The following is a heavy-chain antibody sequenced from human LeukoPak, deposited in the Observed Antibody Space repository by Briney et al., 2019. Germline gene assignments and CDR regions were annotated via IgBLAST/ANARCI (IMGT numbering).Heavy chain of an antibody. CDR2: IRYDGSNK. J-gene: IGHJ4*02. D-gene: IGHD4-17*01. CDR1: GFTFSSYG. V-gene: IGHV3-30*02. CDR3: AKGLYGENFDY. Sequence: GGSLRLSCAASGFTFSSYGMYWVRQAPGKGLEWVAFIRYDGSNKYYADSVKGRFTISRDNSKNTMYLQMNSLGAEDTAVYYCAKGLYGENFDYWGQGTLVTVSS.